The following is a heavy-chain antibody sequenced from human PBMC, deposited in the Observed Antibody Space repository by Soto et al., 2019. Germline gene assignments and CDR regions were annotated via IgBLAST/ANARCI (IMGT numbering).Heavy chain of an antibody. V-gene: IGHV3-23*01. CDR2: IGGTDGDSDGVP. CDR3: FDC. CDR1: GFILNNYA. D-gene: IGHD7-27*01. Sequence: VQLLESGGDLVQPGGSLRLSCVASGFILNNYAMSWVRQAPGKGLEWVSTIGGTDGDSDGVPWYEDSVKGRFTISRDSSANTLFLHMDNDCGTRGRNWGAFDCWGQGTTVVVSS. J-gene: IGHJ3*01.